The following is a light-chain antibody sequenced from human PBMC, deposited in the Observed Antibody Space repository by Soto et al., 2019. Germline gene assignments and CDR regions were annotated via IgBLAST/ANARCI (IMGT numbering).Light chain of an antibody. CDR1: QSVSSN. V-gene: IGKV3D-15*01. Sequence: EIVMTQSPATLSVSPGERATLSCRASQSVSSNLAWYQQKPGQAPRHLIYGASTRATGIPARFSGSGSGTEFTLTISSLQSEEFAVYYCQQYNNWPPWTFGQGTKVEIK. CDR3: QQYNNWPPWT. CDR2: GAS. J-gene: IGKJ1*01.